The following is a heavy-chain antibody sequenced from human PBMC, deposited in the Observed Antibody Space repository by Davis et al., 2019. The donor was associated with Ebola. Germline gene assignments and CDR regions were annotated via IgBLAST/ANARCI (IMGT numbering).Heavy chain of an antibody. CDR3: ARDPGGSFDY. Sequence: PGGSLRLSCAASGFTFSNYAMSWVRQAPGEGLEWVSTISDSSNTNYAESVKGRFTVSRDNSKNTLYLQMNSLRAGDTAVYYCARDPGGSFDYWGQGTLVTVSS. J-gene: IGHJ4*02. CDR2: ISDSSNT. D-gene: IGHD1-26*01. V-gene: IGHV3-23*01. CDR1: GFTFSNYA.